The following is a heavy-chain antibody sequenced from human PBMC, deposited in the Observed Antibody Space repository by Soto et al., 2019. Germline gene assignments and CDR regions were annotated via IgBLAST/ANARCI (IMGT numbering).Heavy chain of an antibody. J-gene: IGHJ4*02. D-gene: IGHD3-3*01. CDR3: ARAGSYYDFWSGYLPDY. CDR1: GFTFSSYW. CDR2: INSDGSST. V-gene: IGHV3-74*01. Sequence: PGGSLRLSCAASGFTFSSYWMHWVRQAPGKGLVWVSRINSDGSSTSYADSVKGRFTISRDNAKNTLYLQMNSLRAEDTAVYYCARAGSYYDFWSGYLPDYWGQGTLVTVSS.